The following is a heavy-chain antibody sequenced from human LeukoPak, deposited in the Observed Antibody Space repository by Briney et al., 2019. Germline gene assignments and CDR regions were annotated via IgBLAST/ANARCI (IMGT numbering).Heavy chain of an antibody. D-gene: IGHD3-10*01. CDR3: ARDGDSTVRVHYFDY. Sequence: PSETLFLTCTVSGGSISSYYWSWIRQPPGKGLEWIGYIYYSGSTNYNPSLKSRVTISVDTSKNQFSLKLSSVTAADTAVYYCARDGDSTVRVHYFDYWGQGTLVTVSS. V-gene: IGHV4-59*01. CDR1: GGSISSYY. CDR2: IYYSGST. J-gene: IGHJ4*02.